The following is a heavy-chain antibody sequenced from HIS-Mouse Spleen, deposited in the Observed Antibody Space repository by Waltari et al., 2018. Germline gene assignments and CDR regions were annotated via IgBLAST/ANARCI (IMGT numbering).Heavy chain of an antibody. CDR3: ARGQLGNLDY. J-gene: IGHJ4*02. Sequence: QVQLQQWGAGLLKPSETLSLTCAVYGGSFSGYYWSWIRQPPGKGLEGIGEINHSGSTNYNPSLKSRVTISVDTSKNQFSLKLSSVTAADTAVYYCARGQLGNLDYWGQGTLVTVSS. CDR2: INHSGST. CDR1: GGSFSGYY. D-gene: IGHD7-27*01. V-gene: IGHV4-34*01.